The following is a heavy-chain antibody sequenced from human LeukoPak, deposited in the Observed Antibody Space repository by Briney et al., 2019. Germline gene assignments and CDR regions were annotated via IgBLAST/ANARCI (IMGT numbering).Heavy chain of an antibody. CDR2: IYNSGST. D-gene: IGHD3-22*01. CDR1: GGSISRSSYY. CDR3: ARSGFGVVVRGGLAHSDY. V-gene: IGHV4-39*07. Sequence: SETLSLTCTVSGGSISRSSYYWAWIRQPPGKGLEWIGSIYNSGSTYYNPSLKSRVTISLDTSNNQFSLNLSSVTAADTGVYYCARSGFGVVVRGGLAHSDYWGQGPRVSVSS. J-gene: IGHJ4*02.